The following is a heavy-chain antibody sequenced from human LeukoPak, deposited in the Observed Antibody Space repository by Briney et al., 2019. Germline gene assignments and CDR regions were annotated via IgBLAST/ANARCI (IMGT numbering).Heavy chain of an antibody. V-gene: IGHV3-23*01. D-gene: IGHD2-15*01. J-gene: IGHJ4*02. Sequence: GGSLRLSCAASGFTFSSYAMSWVRQAPGKGLEWVSAISGSGGSTYYADSVKGRFTISRDNSKNTLYLQMNSLRAEDTAVYYCAILSGYCSGGSCYPDYWGQGTLSPSPQ. CDR3: AILSGYCSGGSCYPDY. CDR1: GFTFSSYA. CDR2: ISGSGGST.